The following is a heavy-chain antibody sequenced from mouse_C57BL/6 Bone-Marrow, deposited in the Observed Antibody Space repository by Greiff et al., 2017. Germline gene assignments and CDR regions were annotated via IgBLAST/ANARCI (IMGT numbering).Heavy chain of an antibody. D-gene: IGHD2-4*01. CDR2: IDPEDGDT. J-gene: IGHJ1*03. CDR3: TTSLIYYDYYDPV. Sequence: VQLQQSGAELVRPGASVKLSCTASGFNIKDYYMHWVKQRPEQGLEWIGRIDPEDGDTEYAPKFQGKATMTADTSSNTAYLQRSSLTSEDTAVYYCTTSLIYYDYYDPVGGTGTTVTDSS. V-gene: IGHV14-1*01. CDR1: GFNIKDYY.